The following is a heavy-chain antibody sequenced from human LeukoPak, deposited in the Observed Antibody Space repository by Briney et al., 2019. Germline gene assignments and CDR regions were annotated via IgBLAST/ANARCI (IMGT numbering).Heavy chain of an antibody. V-gene: IGHV1-18*04. J-gene: IGHJ4*02. CDR1: GYTFTGYY. CDR2: INPNSGNT. Sequence: ASVKVSCKASGYTFTGYYMHWVRQAPGQGLEWMGWINPNSGNTNYAQKLQGRVTMTTGTSTSTAYMELRSLRSDDTAVYYCARERCSGGSCYPIDYWGQGTLVTVSS. CDR3: ARERCSGGSCYPIDY. D-gene: IGHD2-15*01.